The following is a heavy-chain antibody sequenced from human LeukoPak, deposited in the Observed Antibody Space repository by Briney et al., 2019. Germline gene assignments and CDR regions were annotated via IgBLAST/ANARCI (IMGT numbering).Heavy chain of an antibody. J-gene: IGHJ4*02. Sequence: PGGSLRLSCAASGFTFSSYGMHWVRQAPGKGLEWVAFIRYDGSNKYYADSVKGRFTFSRDNSKNTLYLQMNSLRAEDTAVYYCAKDLAWIAARPIDYWGQGTLVTVSS. CDR1: GFTFSSYG. D-gene: IGHD6-6*01. V-gene: IGHV3-30*02. CDR2: IRYDGSNK. CDR3: AKDLAWIAARPIDY.